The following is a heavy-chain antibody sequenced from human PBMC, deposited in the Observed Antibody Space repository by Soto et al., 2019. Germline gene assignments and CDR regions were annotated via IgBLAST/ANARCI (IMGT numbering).Heavy chain of an antibody. CDR3: ARVRQQQAPKPAVAEFSQH. J-gene: IGHJ1*01. D-gene: IGHD2-2*01. Sequence: GKGLEWIGYIYYSGSTYYNPSLKSRVTISVDTSKNQFSLKLSSVTAADTAVYYCARVRQQQAPKPAVAEFSQHLVHRTLVIGSS. CDR2: IYYSGST. V-gene: IGHV4-30-2*04.